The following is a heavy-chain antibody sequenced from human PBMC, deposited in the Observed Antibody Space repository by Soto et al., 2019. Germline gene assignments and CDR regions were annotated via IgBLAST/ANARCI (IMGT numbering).Heavy chain of an antibody. Sequence: QVQLVESGGGVVQPGRSLRLSCAASGFTFSSYAMHWDRQAPGKGLEWVAVISYDGSNKYYADSVKGRFTISRDNSKNTLYLQMNSLRAEDTAVYYCASANWNDYAYYWGQGTLVTVSS. CDR3: ASANWNDYAYY. V-gene: IGHV3-30-3*01. CDR2: ISYDGSNK. CDR1: GFTFSSYA. D-gene: IGHD1-1*01. J-gene: IGHJ4*02.